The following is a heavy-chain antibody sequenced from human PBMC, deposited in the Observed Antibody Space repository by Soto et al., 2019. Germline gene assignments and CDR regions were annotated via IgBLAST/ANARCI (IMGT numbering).Heavy chain of an antibody. CDR2: IYHSGKT. J-gene: IGHJ5*02. CDR1: GYSISSGYY. V-gene: IGHV4-38-2*02. CDR3: ARDKRVTMIGGWFDP. Sequence: SETLSLTCVVSGYSISSGYYWAWVRQPPGKELEWIGSIYHSGKTYYKPSLRSRVTVSVDTSKNQFSMKLISVTAADTAVYYCARDKRVTMIGGWFDPWGQGTLVTVSS. D-gene: IGHD3-22*01.